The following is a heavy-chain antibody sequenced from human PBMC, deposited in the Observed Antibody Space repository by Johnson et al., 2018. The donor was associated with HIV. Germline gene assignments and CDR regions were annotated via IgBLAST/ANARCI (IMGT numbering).Heavy chain of an antibody. CDR2: IRYDGSNK. J-gene: IGHJ3*02. D-gene: IGHD3-22*01. CDR1: GFTFSSYG. V-gene: IGHV3-30*02. Sequence: QVQLVESGGGVVQPGGSLRLSCAASGFTFSSYGMHWVRQAPGKGLEWVAFIRYDGSNKYYADSVKGRFTISRDNSKNTLYLQMNSLRAEDTAVYYCAKGREYDSTGHDAFDIWGQGTMVTVSS. CDR3: AKGREYDSTGHDAFDI.